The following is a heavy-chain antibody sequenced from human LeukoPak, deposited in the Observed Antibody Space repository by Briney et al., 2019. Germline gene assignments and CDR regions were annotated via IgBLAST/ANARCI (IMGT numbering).Heavy chain of an antibody. V-gene: IGHV6-1*01. J-gene: IGHJ2*01. CDR1: GDSVSSNSAA. D-gene: IGHD3-10*01. CDR3: ARDRPRGDLLWFGESFWYFDL. CDR2: TYYRSKWYN. Sequence: PSQTLSLTCAISGDSVSSNSAAWNWIRQSPSRGLEWLGRTYYRSKWYNDYAVSVKSRITINPDTSKNQFSLQLNSVTPEDTAVYYCARDRPRGDLLWFGESFWYFDLWGRGTLVTVSS.